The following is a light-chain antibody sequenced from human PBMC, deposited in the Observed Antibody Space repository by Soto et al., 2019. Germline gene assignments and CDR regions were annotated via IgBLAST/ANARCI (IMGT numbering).Light chain of an antibody. CDR1: QAIDSW. CDR3: QQTLSFPPT. CDR2: TGS. J-gene: IGKJ1*01. Sequence: DIQMTQSPSSVSTSVCDRVTITCRARQAIDSWLAWYQQKPGEAPKLLIFTGSLLHSGVPPRFSGSGSGTDFTLTISSLQPEDFATYYCQQTLSFPPTFGQGTKVDIK. V-gene: IGKV1-12*01.